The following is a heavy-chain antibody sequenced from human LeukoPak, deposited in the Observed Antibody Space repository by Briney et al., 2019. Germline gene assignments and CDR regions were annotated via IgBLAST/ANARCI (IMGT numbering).Heavy chain of an antibody. CDR1: GFTFSNYA. J-gene: IGHJ5*02. CDR3: AKDLGDSGYDWGRFDP. D-gene: IGHD5-12*01. Sequence: GGPLRLSCAASGFTFSNYAMHWVRQAPGKGLEWVAVILYDGSHKYYGDSVKGRFTISRDNSKNTLYLQMNSLRAEDTAVYYRAKDLGDSGYDWGRFDPWGQGNLVTVS. V-gene: IGHV3-30*18. CDR2: ILYDGSHK.